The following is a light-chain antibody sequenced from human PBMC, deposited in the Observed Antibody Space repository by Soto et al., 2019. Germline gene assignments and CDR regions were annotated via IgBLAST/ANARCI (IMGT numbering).Light chain of an antibody. Sequence: IVLTQSPGTLSLSPGERATLSCRASQSVSGNNLVWYQQKPGQAPRLLIHGASNRSTGIPDRISGSGSGTDFTLTISRLEPEDFVVYYCQQYGNTRWTFGQGTKVEIK. CDR1: QSVSGNN. J-gene: IGKJ1*01. CDR3: QQYGNTRWT. V-gene: IGKV3-20*01. CDR2: GAS.